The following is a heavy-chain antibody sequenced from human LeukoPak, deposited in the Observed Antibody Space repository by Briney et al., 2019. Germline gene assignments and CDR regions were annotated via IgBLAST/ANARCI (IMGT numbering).Heavy chain of an antibody. CDR2: INPNSGGT. D-gene: IGHD3-10*01. CDR1: GYTFTGYY. Sequence: GASVKVSCKASGYTFTGYYMHWVRQAPGQGLEWMGWINPNSGGTNYAQKFQGRVTMTRDTSISTAYMELSRLRSDDTAVYYCARGGGGSYYNSLFDYWGQGTLVTVSS. CDR3: ARGGGGSYYNSLFDY. V-gene: IGHV1-2*02. J-gene: IGHJ4*02.